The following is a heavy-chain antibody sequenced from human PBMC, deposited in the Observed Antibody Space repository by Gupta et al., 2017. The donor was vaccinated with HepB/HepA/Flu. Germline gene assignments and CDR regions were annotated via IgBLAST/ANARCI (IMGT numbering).Heavy chain of an antibody. V-gene: IGHV3-74*01. D-gene: IGHD2-15*01. CDR2: INSDGSTT. Sequence: EVQLVESGGGLVQPGGSLRLSCAASGFTFRGSWMHWVRKAPGKGLVWVSRINSDGSTTTYADSVKGRFTISRDNAKNTLYLQMDSLRADDTAVYYCVRGYCSGGTCFTFDYRGQGTLVTVAS. CDR1: GFTFRGSW. CDR3: VRGYCSGGTCFTFDY. J-gene: IGHJ4*02.